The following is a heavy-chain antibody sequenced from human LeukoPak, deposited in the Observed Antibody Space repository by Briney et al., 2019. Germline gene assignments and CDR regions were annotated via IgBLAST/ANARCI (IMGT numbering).Heavy chain of an antibody. D-gene: IGHD5-18*01. CDR1: GYTSTNSC. V-gene: IGHV5-51*01. CDR3: AIRAYSYEYFDF. CDR2: IYPGDSDT. J-gene: IGHJ4*02. Sequence: GESLKISCKGSGYTSTNSCIGWVRQTPGKGLEWMGSIYPGDSDTRYTPSFQGQVTISVDKSISTAYLQWSSLQASNAAMYYCAIRAYSYEYFDFWGQGTLVTVSS.